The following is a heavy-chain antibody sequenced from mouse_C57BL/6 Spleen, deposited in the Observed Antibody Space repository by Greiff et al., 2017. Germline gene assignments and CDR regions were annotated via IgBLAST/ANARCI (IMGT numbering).Heavy chain of an antibody. CDR2: IYPGSGST. CDR3: ALYYYGSSYVGD. J-gene: IGHJ2*01. D-gene: IGHD1-1*01. Sequence: VQLQQPGAELVKPGASVKMSCTASGYTFTSYWITWVKQRPGQGLEWIGDIYPGSGSTNYNEKFKSKATLSVATYSSTAYRRLSSLTSEDSAVNYCALYYYGSSYVGDWGKGTTLTVSS. V-gene: IGHV1-55*01. CDR1: GYTFTSYW.